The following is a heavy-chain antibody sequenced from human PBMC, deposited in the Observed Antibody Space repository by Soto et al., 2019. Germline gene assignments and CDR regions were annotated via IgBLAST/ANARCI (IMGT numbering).Heavy chain of an antibody. CDR2: INHSGST. Sequence: PSETLSLTCAVYGGSFSGYYWSWIRQPPGKGLEWIGEINHSGSTNYNPSLKSRVTISVDTSKNQFSLKLSSVTAADTAVYYCARTYYDFWSGYSPYYYYGMDVWGQGTTVTVSS. CDR1: GGSFSGYY. D-gene: IGHD3-3*01. V-gene: IGHV4-34*01. CDR3: ARTYYDFWSGYSPYYYYGMDV. J-gene: IGHJ6*02.